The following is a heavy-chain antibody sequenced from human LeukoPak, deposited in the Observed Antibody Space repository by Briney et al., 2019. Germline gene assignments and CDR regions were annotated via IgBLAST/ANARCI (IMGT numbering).Heavy chain of an antibody. J-gene: IGHJ4*02. CDR3: ARAYYYGSGSYGLDY. CDR2: IYSSGST. V-gene: IGHV4-59*01. D-gene: IGHD3-10*01. CDR1: GGSISSYY. Sequence: SETLSLTCTVSGGSISSYYWSWIRQPPGKGLEWIGYIYSSGSTNYNPSLKSRLTISVDASKNQFSLKLTSVTAADTAVYYCARAYYYGSGSYGLDYWGQGTLITVSS.